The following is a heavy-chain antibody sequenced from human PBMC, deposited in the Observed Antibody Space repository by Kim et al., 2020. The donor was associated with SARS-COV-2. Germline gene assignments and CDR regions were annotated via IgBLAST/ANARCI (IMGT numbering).Heavy chain of an antibody. CDR3: AKVRSMQWLVRDYFDY. Sequence: GGSLRLSCAASGFTFSSYAMSWVRQAPGKGLEWVSAISGSGGSTYYADSVKGRFTISRDNSKNTLYLQMNSLRAEDTAVYYCAKVRSMQWLVRDYFDYWGQGTLVTVSS. V-gene: IGHV3-23*01. CDR2: ISGSGGST. D-gene: IGHD6-19*01. CDR1: GFTFSSYA. J-gene: IGHJ4*02.